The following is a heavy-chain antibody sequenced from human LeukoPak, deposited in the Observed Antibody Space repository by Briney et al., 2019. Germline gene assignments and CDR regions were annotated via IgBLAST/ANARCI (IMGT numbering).Heavy chain of an antibody. Sequence: GASVKVSCKSSGYTFTGYYMHWVRQAPGQGLEWMGWINPNSGGTNYAQKFQGRVTMTRDTSISTAYMELSRLRSDDTAVYYCARGYYYHSSGYLLSYYYYGMDVWGQGTTVTVSS. J-gene: IGHJ6*02. CDR1: GYTFTGYY. V-gene: IGHV1-2*02. CDR2: INPNSGGT. D-gene: IGHD3-22*01. CDR3: ARGYYYHSSGYLLSYYYYGMDV.